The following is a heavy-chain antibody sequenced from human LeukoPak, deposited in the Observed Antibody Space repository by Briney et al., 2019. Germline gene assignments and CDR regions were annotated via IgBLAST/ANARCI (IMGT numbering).Heavy chain of an antibody. CDR2: ISSSSSYI. J-gene: IGHJ4*02. Sequence: GGSLRLSCAASGFTFSSYSMNWVSQAPGKGLEWVSSISSSSSYIYYADSVKGLFTISRDNAKNSLSLQMNSLRAEDTAVYYCARDYRGPVDTAMVADYWGQGTLVTVSS. CDR1: GFTFSSYS. CDR3: ARDYRGPVDTAMVADY. V-gene: IGHV3-21*01. D-gene: IGHD5-18*01.